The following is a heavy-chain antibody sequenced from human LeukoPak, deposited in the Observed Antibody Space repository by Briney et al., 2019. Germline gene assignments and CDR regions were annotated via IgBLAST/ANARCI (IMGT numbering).Heavy chain of an antibody. CDR3: TTGPITMIVVPDAFDI. CDR2: IKRKTDGGTT. V-gene: IGHV3-15*01. CDR1: GFTFSNAW. J-gene: IGHJ3*02. Sequence: GGSLRLSCAASGFTFSNAWMSWVRQAPGKGLEWVGRIKRKTDGGTTDYTARVKGRFTISRHDSKNTLYLQMNSLKTEDTAVYYCTTGPITMIVVPDAFDIWGQGTMVTVSS. D-gene: IGHD3-22*01.